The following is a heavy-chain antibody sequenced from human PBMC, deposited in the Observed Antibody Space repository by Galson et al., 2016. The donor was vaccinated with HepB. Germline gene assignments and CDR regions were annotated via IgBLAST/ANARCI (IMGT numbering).Heavy chain of an antibody. V-gene: IGHV3-23*01. CDR2: LTDSGGIT. D-gene: IGHD4-17*01. CDR3: AKYLRVTTPYFEY. Sequence: SLRLSCAASGFTFSSYAMGWVRQAPGKGLEWVSSLTDSGGITHYADSVKGRFTTSRDNSRNTLYLQMNSLRAEDTAIYYCAKYLRVTTPYFEYWGQGTLVTVSS. J-gene: IGHJ4*02. CDR1: GFTFSSYA.